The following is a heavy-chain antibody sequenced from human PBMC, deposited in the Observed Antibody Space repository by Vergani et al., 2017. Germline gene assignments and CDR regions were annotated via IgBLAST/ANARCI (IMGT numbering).Heavy chain of an antibody. CDR3: ASAARRPWEPITGDY. CDR2: IYYSGST. Sequence: QLQLQESGPGLVKPSETLSLTCTVSGGSISSSSYYWGWIRQPPGKGLEWIGSIYYSGSTYYNPSLKSRVTISVDTSKNQFSLKLSSVTAADTAVYYCASAARRPWEPITGDYWGQGTLVTVSS. D-gene: IGHD1-26*01. CDR1: GGSISSSSYY. V-gene: IGHV4-39*01. J-gene: IGHJ4*02.